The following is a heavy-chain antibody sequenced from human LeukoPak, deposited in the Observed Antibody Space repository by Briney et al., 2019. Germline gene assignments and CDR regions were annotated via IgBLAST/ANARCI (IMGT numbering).Heavy chain of an antibody. CDR2: INPSGGST. V-gene: IGHV1-46*01. Sequence: ASVKVSCKASGYTLTGYYMHWVRQAPGQGLEWMGIINPSGGSTSYAQKFQGRVTMTRDTSTSTVYMELSSLRSEDTAVYYCATAYGSGSPIDYWGQGTLVTVSS. J-gene: IGHJ4*02. CDR1: GYTLTGYY. D-gene: IGHD3-10*01. CDR3: ATAYGSGSPIDY.